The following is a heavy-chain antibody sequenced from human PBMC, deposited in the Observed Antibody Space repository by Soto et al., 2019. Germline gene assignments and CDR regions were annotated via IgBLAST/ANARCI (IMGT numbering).Heavy chain of an antibody. V-gene: IGHV4-39*01. CDR3: ARHQSHSSSYVDP. Sequence: SETLCLTCTVSGGSISGSSYYWGWIRQPPGKGLEWIGSIYYSGSTYYNPSLKSRVTISVDTSKNQFSLKLSSVTAADTAVYYCARHQSHSSSYVDPWGQGTLVTVSS. CDR2: IYYSGST. D-gene: IGHD6-13*01. J-gene: IGHJ5*02. CDR1: GGSISGSSYY.